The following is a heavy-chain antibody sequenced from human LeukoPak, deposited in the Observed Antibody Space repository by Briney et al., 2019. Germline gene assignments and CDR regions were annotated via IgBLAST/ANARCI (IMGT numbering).Heavy chain of an antibody. Sequence: PGGSLRLSCAASGFTFSDAWMNWVRQAPGKGLEWVGRIKSKTDGGTTDYAAPMKGRFTISRDDSKNTLYLQMNTLETEDTAVYYCTASMEVSTYFDYWGQGTLVTVSS. CDR1: GFTFSDAW. V-gene: IGHV3-15*01. D-gene: IGHD5/OR15-5a*01. J-gene: IGHJ4*02. CDR2: IKSKTDGGTT. CDR3: TASMEVSTYFDY.